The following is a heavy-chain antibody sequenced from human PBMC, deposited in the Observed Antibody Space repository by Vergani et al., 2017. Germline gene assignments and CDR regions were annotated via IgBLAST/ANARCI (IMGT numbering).Heavy chain of an antibody. D-gene: IGHD3-22*01. J-gene: IGHJ4*02. V-gene: IGHV3-72*01. CDR2: TRNKANSYTT. CDR1: GFTFSDHY. Sequence: EVQLLESGGGLVQPGGSLRLSCAASGFTFSDHYMDWVRQAPGKGLEWVGRTRNKANSYTTEYAASVKGRFTISRDDSKNSLYLQMNSLKTEDTAVYYCAKDPDSSGYYYFDYWGQGTLVTVSS. CDR3: AKDPDSSGYYYFDY.